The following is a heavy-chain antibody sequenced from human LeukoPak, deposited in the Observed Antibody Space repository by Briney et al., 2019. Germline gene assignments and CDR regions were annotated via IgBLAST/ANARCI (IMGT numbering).Heavy chain of an antibody. D-gene: IGHD2/OR15-2a*01. V-gene: IGHV4-34*01. Sequence: PSETLSLTCAVYGGSFSGYYWSWIRQPPGKGLEWIGEINHSGSTNYNPSLKSRVTISLDTSENQFSLKLTSVTAADTAVYYCARYGLLNISEINGFDIWGQGTMVTVSS. J-gene: IGHJ3*02. CDR2: INHSGST. CDR3: ARYGLLNISEINGFDI. CDR1: GGSFSGYY.